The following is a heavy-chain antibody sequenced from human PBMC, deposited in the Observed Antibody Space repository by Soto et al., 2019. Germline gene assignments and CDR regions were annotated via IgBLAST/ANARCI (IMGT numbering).Heavy chain of an antibody. D-gene: IGHD5-18*01. Sequence: QVQLQQWGAGLLKPSETLSLTCAVYGGSFSGYYWSWIRQPPGKGLEWIGEINHSGSTNYNPSLKIRVTISVDTSKNQFSLKLSSVTAADTAVYYCARGGYSYGSPVGYWGQGTLVTVSS. CDR1: GGSFSGYY. J-gene: IGHJ4*02. V-gene: IGHV4-34*01. CDR3: ARGGYSYGSPVGY. CDR2: INHSGST.